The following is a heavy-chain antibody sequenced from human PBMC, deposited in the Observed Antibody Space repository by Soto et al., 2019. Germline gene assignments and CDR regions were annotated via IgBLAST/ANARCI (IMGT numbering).Heavy chain of an antibody. J-gene: IGHJ4*02. V-gene: IGHV3-23*01. D-gene: IGHD1-1*01. CDR3: ATEGAKTTWNFDY. CDR2: VSPHGANT. CDR1: GFTFGSCG. Sequence: GESLRLSCVASGFTFGSCGMNWVRQAPGKGLEWVAGVSPHGANTYYADSVRGRFIISRDDSRNTVSLDMNSLRGDDSAVYYCATEGAKTTWNFDYWGQGTVVTVSS.